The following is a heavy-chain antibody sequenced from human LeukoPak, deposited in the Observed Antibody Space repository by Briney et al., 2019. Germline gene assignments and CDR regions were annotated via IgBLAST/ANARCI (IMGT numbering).Heavy chain of an antibody. J-gene: IGHJ4*02. CDR3: ARVTRWLQFAIDY. D-gene: IGHD5-24*01. CDR2: INTNTGNP. CDR1: GYTFTGYY. V-gene: IGHV7-4-1*02. Sequence: GASVKVSCKASGYTFTGYYMHWVRQAPGQGLEWMGWINTNTGNPTYAQGFTGRFVFSLDTSVSTAYLQISSLKAEDTAVYYCARVTRWLQFAIDYWGQGTLATVSS.